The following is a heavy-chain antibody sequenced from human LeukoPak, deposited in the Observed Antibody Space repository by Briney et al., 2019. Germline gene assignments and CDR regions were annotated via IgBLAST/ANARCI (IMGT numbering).Heavy chain of an antibody. D-gene: IGHD3-10*01. J-gene: IGHJ5*02. CDR2: IYYSGST. V-gene: IGHV4-59*01. Sequence: PSETLSLTCTVSGGSISSYYWSWIRQPPGKGLEWIGYIYYSGSTNYNPSLKSRVTISVDTSKNPFSLKLSSVTAADTAVYYCARDSGTSGEVKFDPWGQGALVAVSS. CDR3: ARDSGTSGEVKFDP. CDR1: GGSISSYY.